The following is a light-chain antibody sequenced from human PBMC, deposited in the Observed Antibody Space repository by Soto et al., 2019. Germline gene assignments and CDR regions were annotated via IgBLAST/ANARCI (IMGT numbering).Light chain of an antibody. Sequence: QSALTQPASVSGSPGQSITISCTGTSSDVGGYDYVSWYQLHPGKAPKLMVFEVSNRPSGVSYRFSGSKSGNTASLTISGLQAEDEADYFCSSYSISTAYLFGTGTKLTDL. CDR2: EVS. CDR3: SSYSISTAYL. V-gene: IGLV2-14*01. CDR1: SSDVGGYDY. J-gene: IGLJ1*01.